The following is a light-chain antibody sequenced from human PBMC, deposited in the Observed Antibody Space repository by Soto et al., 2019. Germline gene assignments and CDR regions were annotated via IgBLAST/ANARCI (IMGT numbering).Light chain of an antibody. CDR1: SSDVGGYNY. CDR3: SSYTSSSFVV. V-gene: IGLV2-14*01. Sequence: QSVLAQPASVSGSPGQSITISCTGTSSDVGGYNYVSWYQQHPGKAPKLMIYDVSNRPSGVSNRFSGSKSGNTASLTISGLQAEDEADYYCSSYTSSSFVVFGGGTKLPVL. J-gene: IGLJ2*01. CDR2: DVS.